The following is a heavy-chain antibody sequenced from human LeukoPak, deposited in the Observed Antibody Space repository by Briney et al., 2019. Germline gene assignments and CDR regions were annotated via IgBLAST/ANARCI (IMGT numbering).Heavy chain of an antibody. V-gene: IGHV3-7*01. CDR1: GFTFSNYW. J-gene: IGHJ4*02. Sequence: GGSLRLSCAASGFTFSNYWMSWVRQAPGEGLEWVAHINKDGSEKYYVDSVKGRFTISRDNAKNSLYLQMNSLRVEDTAVYYCARGKVTYWGQGTLVTVSS. CDR2: INKDGSEK. CDR3: ARGKVTY.